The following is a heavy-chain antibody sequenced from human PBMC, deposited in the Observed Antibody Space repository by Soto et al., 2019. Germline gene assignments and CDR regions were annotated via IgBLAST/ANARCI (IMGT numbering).Heavy chain of an antibody. Sequence: QVQLQESGPGLVKPSQTLSLTCTVSGGSISSGGYYWSWIRQHPGKGLEWIGYIYYSGSTNYNPSLKSRVTISVDTSKNQFSLKLSSVTAADTAVYYCARDRGGGPYYYGMDVWGQGTTVTVSS. V-gene: IGHV4-61*08. CDR2: IYYSGST. CDR1: GGSISSGGYY. CDR3: ARDRGGGPYYYGMDV. D-gene: IGHD3-16*01. J-gene: IGHJ6*02.